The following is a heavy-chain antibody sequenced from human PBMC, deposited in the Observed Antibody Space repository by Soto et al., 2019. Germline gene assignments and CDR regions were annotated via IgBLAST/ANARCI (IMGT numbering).Heavy chain of an antibody. CDR1: GGSISSGDYY. CDR2: INHSGST. V-gene: IGHV4-30-4*01. J-gene: IGHJ5*02. D-gene: IGHD2-15*01. CDR3: ARGYCSGGRCSKGGNWFDP. Sequence: SETLSLTCTVSGGSISSGDYYWSWIRQPPGKGLEWIGEINHSGSTNYNPSLKSRVTISVDTSKNQFSLKLSSVTAADTAVYYCARGYCSGGRCSKGGNWFDPWGQGTLVTVSS.